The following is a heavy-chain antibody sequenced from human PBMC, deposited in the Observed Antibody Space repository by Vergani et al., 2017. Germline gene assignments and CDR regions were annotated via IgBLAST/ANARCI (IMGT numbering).Heavy chain of an antibody. CDR3: AKAIVVVPAVYYGMDV. CDR2: ISGSGGST. D-gene: IGHD2-2*01. CDR1: GFTFSSYA. V-gene: IGHV3-23*04. Sequence: EVQLVESGGGLVQPGGSLRLSCAASGFTFSSYAMSWVRQAPGKGLEWVSAISGSGGSTHYADSVKGRFTISRDNSKNTLYLQMNSLRAEDTAVYYCAKAIVVVPAVYYGMDVWGQGTTVTVSS. J-gene: IGHJ6*02.